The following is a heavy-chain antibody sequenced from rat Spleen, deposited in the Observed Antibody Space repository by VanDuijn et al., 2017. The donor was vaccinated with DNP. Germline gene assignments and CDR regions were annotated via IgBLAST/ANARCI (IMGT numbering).Heavy chain of an antibody. J-gene: IGHJ2*01. CDR1: GFIFSNYW. D-gene: IGHD1-4*01. Sequence: EVQLVESGGGPVQPGRSLKLSCVASGFIFSNYWMTWIRQAPGKGLEWVASISNTGDNTYYSDSVKGRFSLSRDNAKNTQYLQMDSLRSEDTATNYCARGWADYWGQGVMVTVSS. V-gene: IGHV5-31*01. CDR2: ISNTGDNT. CDR3: ARGWADY.